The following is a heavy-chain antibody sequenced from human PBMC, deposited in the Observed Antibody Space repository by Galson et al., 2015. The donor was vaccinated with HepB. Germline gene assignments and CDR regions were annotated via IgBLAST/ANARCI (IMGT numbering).Heavy chain of an antibody. J-gene: IGHJ4*02. CDR3: ARDFTVDYYLDY. CDR2: INQDGSEK. V-gene: IGHV3-7*03. Sequence: SLRLSCAASGFTFSRYWMSWVRQAPGKGLEWVANINQDGSEKDYVDSVKGRFTISRDNAKNSLYLQMNSLRVEDTALYYCARDFTVDYYLDYWGQGTLVTVSS. D-gene: IGHD4-23*01. CDR1: GFTFSRYW.